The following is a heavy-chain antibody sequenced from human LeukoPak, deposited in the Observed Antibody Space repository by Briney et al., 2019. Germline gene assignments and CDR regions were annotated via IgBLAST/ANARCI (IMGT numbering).Heavy chain of an antibody. CDR1: GFTFSSYE. CDR2: ISSSCSTI. Sequence: GGSLRLSCASSGFTFSSYEMNWVRQAPGKGLDGASYISSSCSTIYYADSVKGRFTISRDNAKNSLYLQMNSLRAEDTAVYYCAELGITMIGGVWGKGTTVTISS. V-gene: IGHV3-48*03. J-gene: IGHJ6*04. CDR3: AELGITMIGGV. D-gene: IGHD3-10*02.